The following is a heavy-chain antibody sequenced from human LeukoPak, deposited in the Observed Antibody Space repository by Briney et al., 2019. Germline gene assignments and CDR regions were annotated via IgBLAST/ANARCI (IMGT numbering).Heavy chain of an antibody. Sequence: GGSLRLSCAASGFSVYNNYMPWVRQAPGEGLEWVSRIYSGGGIHYADSVKGRFTISRDSSKNTLYLQMNSLRADDTAVYFCATSPSAGYWGQGTLVTVSS. CDR2: IYSGGGI. J-gene: IGHJ4*02. CDR3: ATSPSAGY. CDR1: GFSVYNNY. V-gene: IGHV3-66*01.